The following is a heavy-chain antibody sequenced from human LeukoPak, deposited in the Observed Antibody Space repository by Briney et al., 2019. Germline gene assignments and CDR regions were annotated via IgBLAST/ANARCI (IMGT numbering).Heavy chain of an antibody. CDR1: GFTFSSYA. Sequence: GGSLRLSCAASGFTFSSYAMRWVRQAPGKGLEWVSSISGSSGTIDYADSVKGRFIISRDNSKNAQYLQMNSLRPEDTAVYYCAKGRQLLDPWRQGTLVTVSS. V-gene: IGHV3-23*01. D-gene: IGHD1-7*01. J-gene: IGHJ5*02. CDR3: AKGRQLLDP. CDR2: ISGSSGTI.